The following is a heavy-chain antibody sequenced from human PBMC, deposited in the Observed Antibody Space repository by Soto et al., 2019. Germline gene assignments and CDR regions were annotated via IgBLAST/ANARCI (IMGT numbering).Heavy chain of an antibody. CDR1: GFAFGDYD. D-gene: IGHD1-26*01. J-gene: IGHJ4*02. CDR3: TRGSHQFEY. V-gene: IGHV3-49*03. Sequence: PGGSLRLSCIVSGFAFGDYDMTWFRQAPGKGLEWVTSVRTKTSGGATRYAASVEGRFTVSRDDSKSIAYLQMNSLKTEDTAVYYCTRGSHQFEYWGPGTVVTVSS. CDR2: VRTKTSGGAT.